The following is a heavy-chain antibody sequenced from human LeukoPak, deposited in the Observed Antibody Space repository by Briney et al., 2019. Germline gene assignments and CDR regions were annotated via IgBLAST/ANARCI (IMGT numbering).Heavy chain of an antibody. D-gene: IGHD3-22*01. J-gene: IGHJ4*02. CDR2: ISSSSSYI. V-gene: IGHV3-21*01. CDR3: ARVKDYYYDSSGSDY. CDR1: GFTFSSYS. Sequence: GGSLRLSCAASGFTFSSYSMNWVRQAPGKGLEWVSSISSSSSYIYYADSVKGRFTISRDNAKNSLYLQMNSLRAEDTAVYYCARVKDYYYDSSGSDYWGQGTLVTVSS.